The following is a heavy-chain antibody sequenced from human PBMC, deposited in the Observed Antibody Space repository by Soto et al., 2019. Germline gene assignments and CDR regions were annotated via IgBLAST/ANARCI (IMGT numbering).Heavy chain of an antibody. CDR1: GFTFSSYA. CDR2: ISGSGGST. CDR3: AKDTPLIAEEYYYGMDV. Sequence: XGSLRLSCAASGFTFSSYAMSWVRQAPGKGLEWVSAISGSGGSTYYADSVKGRFTISRDNSKNTLYLQMNSLRAEDTAVYYCAKDTPLIAEEYYYGMDVWGQGTTVTVSS. V-gene: IGHV3-23*01. J-gene: IGHJ6*02. D-gene: IGHD6-13*01.